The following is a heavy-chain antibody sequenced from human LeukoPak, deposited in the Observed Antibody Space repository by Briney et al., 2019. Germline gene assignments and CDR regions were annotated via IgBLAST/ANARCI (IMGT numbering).Heavy chain of an antibody. CDR2: IKQDGSEK. CDR3: ARDGGGAAGTFDY. J-gene: IGHJ4*02. V-gene: IGHV3-7*01. Sequence: GGSLRLSCAASGFTFSNYNMNWVRQAPGKGLEWVANIKQDGSEKYYVDSVKGRFTISRDNAKNSLYLQMNSLRAEDTAVYYCARDGGGAAGTFDYWGQGTLVTVSS. D-gene: IGHD6-13*01. CDR1: GFTFSNYN.